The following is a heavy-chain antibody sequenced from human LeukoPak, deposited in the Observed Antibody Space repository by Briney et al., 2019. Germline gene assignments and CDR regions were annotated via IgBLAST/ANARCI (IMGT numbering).Heavy chain of an antibody. J-gene: IGHJ4*02. CDR1: GFTFSNAW. V-gene: IGHV3-15*01. D-gene: IGHD6-19*01. CDR2: IKSKTDGGTT. CDR3: TTFNPGDYPRIAVAGSLNY. Sequence: PGGSLRLSCAASGFTFSNAWMSWVRQAPGKGLEWVGRIKSKTDGGTTDYAAPVKGRFTISRDDSKNTLYLQMNSLKTEDTAVYYCTTFNPGDYPRIAVAGSLNYWGQGTLVTVSS.